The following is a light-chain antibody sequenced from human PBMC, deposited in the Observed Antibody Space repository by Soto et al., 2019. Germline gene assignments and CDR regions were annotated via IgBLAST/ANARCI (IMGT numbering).Light chain of an antibody. CDR2: GAS. CDR1: QSVSNN. Sequence: EVVMTQSPDTLSVSPGEGATLSCRASQSVSNNLAWYQQKPGQAPRLLIYGASTRATGISARFSGSGSGTEFTLNISSLQSEDLAVYYCQQYNNWPHTFGQGTKVNIK. CDR3: QQYNNWPHT. J-gene: IGKJ1*01. V-gene: IGKV3-15*01.